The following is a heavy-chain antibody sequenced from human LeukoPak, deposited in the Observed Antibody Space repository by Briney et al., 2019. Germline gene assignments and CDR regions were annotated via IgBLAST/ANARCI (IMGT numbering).Heavy chain of an antibody. CDR1: GFTFGSYG. CDR2: IWYDGSNK. D-gene: IGHD2-2*02. CDR3: AKLGTSCYTSVAY. Sequence: GGSLRLSCAASGFTFGSYGMHWVRQAPGKGLEWVAVIWYDGSNKYYADSVKGRFTISRDNSKNTLYLQMNSLRAEDTAVYYCAKLGTSCYTSVAYWGQGTLVTVSS. J-gene: IGHJ4*02. V-gene: IGHV3-33*06.